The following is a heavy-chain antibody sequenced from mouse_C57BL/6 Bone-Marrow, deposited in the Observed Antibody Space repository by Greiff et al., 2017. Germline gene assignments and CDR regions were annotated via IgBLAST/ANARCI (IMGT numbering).Heavy chain of an antibody. D-gene: IGHD1-1*01. CDR1: GFTFSSYG. V-gene: IGHV5-6*01. J-gene: IGHJ2*01. CDR3: AKIITTGAHYFDY. CDR2: ISSGGSYT. Sequence: EVKLMESGGDLVKPGGSLKLSCAASGFTFSSYGMSWVRQTPDKRLEWVATISSGGSYTYYPDSVKGRFTISRDNAKNTLYLQMSSLKSEDTAMYYCAKIITTGAHYFDYWGEGTTLTVSS.